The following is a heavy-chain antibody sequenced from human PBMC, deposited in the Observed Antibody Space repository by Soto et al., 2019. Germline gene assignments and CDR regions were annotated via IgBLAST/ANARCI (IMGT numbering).Heavy chain of an antibody. V-gene: IGHV4-30-4*01. CDR1: GGSISSGDYY. J-gene: IGHJ4*02. Sequence: QVQLQESGPGLVKPSQTLSLTCTVSGGSISSGDYYWSWIRQPPGKGLEWIGYIYYSGSTYYNPSLKSRVTISVDTSKNQFSLKLSSVTAADTAVYYCTTNANSSGYYYEFGYWGQGTLVTVSS. D-gene: IGHD3-22*01. CDR2: IYYSGST. CDR3: TTNANSSGYYYEFGY.